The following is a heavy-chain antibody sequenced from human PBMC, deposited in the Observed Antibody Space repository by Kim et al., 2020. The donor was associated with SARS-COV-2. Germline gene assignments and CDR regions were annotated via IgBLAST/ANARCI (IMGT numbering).Heavy chain of an antibody. J-gene: IGHJ4*02. CDR3: AREPSTYFDY. CDR1: GFTVSNTY. Sequence: GGSLRLSCVVSGFTVSNTYMSWVRQAPGKGLEWVSIIYGGGSTYYADSVKGRFTISRDDSRNTVYLQMNNVRAEDTAVFFCAREPSTYFDYWGQGTLVTVSS. V-gene: IGHV3-66*01. CDR2: IYGGGST.